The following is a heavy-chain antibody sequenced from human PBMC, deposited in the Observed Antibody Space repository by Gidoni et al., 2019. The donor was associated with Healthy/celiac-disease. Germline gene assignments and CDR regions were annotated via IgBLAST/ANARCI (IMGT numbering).Heavy chain of an antibody. CDR3: TRGGWASGSYYLLDAFDI. CDR1: GFTFGDYA. J-gene: IGHJ3*02. Sequence: EVQLVESGGGLVQPGRSLRLSCTASGFTFGDYAMSWVRQAPGKGLEWVGFIRSKAYGGTTEYAASVKGRFTISRDDSKSIAYLQMNSLKTEDTAVYYCTRGGWASGSYYLLDAFDIWGQGTMVTVSS. V-gene: IGHV3-49*04. CDR2: IRSKAYGGTT. D-gene: IGHD1-26*01.